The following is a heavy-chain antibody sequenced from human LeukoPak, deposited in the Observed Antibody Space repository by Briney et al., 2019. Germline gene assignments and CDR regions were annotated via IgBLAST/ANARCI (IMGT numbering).Heavy chain of an antibody. Sequence: GSVKVSCKASGYTFTGYYMHWVRQAPGQGLEWMGWINPNSGGTNYAQKFQGRVTMTRDTSISTAYMELSRLRSDDTAVYYCATLGRDIVVVPAAKNMDVWGKGTTVTVSS. J-gene: IGHJ6*03. CDR2: INPNSGGT. D-gene: IGHD2-2*01. CDR1: GYTFTGYY. CDR3: ATLGRDIVVVPAAKNMDV. V-gene: IGHV1-2*02.